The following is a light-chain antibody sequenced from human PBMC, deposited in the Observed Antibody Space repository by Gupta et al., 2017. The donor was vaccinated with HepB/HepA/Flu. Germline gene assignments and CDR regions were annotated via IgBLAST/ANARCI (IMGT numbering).Light chain of an antibody. CDR2: QDS. V-gene: IGLV3-1*01. Sequence: SYELTQPPSVSVSPGQTASITCSGDKLGDKYACWYQQKPGQSPVLVIYQDSKRPSGIPERFSGSNSGNTATLTISGTQARDEADDYCQAWDSSTASVVFGGGTKLTVL. J-gene: IGLJ2*01. CDR1: KLGDKY. CDR3: QAWDSSTASVV.